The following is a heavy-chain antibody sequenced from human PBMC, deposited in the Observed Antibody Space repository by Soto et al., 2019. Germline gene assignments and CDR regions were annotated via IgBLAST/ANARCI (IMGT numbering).Heavy chain of an antibody. V-gene: IGHV3-73*01. D-gene: IGHD5-12*01. CDR3: TRSIVSTIRAVAVEDL. J-gene: IGHJ4*02. CDR1: GFTFSGSA. Sequence: GGSLRLSCAASGFTFSGSAMHWVRQASGKGLEWVGRIRSKANSYATAYAASVKGRFTISRDDSKNTAYLQMNSLKTEDTAVYYCTRSIVSTIRAVAVEDLWGQGTLVTGSS. CDR2: IRSKANSYAT.